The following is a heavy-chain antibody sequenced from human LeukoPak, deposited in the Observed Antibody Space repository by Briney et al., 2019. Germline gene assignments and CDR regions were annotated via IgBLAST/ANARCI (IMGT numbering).Heavy chain of an antibody. CDR1: GFTVSSDY. J-gene: IGHJ4*02. CDR3: ARDRYSTIFGG. CDR2: IYSGGDT. V-gene: IGHV3-66*02. D-gene: IGHD3-3*01. Sequence: GGSLRLSCAASGFTVSSDYTSWVRQAPGKGLEWVSIIYSGGDTYYADSVKGRFTISRDNSKNTLYLPMNSLRAEDTAVYYCARDRYSTIFGGWGQGTLVTVSS.